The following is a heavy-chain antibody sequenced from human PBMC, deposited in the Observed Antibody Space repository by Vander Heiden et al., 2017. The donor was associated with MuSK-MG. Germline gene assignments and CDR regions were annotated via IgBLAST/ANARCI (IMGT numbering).Heavy chain of an antibody. D-gene: IGHD2-15*01. CDR3: ARGGIRGGGYCSGGSCPPQRAKYYYGMDV. V-gene: IGHV4-59*01. CDR1: GGSISSYY. J-gene: IGHJ6*02. Sequence: QVQLQESGPGLVKPSETLSLTCTVSGGSISSYYWRWIRQPPGKGLEWIGYIYYSGTTNYNPPLKSRVTISVDTSKNQVSLKLSSVTAADTAVYYCARGGIRGGGYCSGGSCPPQRAKYYYGMDVWGQGTTVTVSS. CDR2: IYYSGTT.